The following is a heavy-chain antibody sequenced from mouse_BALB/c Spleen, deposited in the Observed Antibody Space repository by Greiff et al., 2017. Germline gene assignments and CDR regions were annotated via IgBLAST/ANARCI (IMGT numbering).Heavy chain of an antibody. J-gene: IGHJ4*01. CDR2: IWGDGST. D-gene: IGHD1-1*01. V-gene: IGHV2-6-4*01. Sequence: QVQLQQSGPGLVAPSQSLSITCTVSGFSLSRYSVHWVRQPPGKGLEWLGMIWGDGSTDYNSALKSRLSISKDNSKSQVFLKMNSLQTDDTAMYYCARRGVGDYYAMDYWGQGTSVTVSS. CDR3: ARRGVGDYYAMDY. CDR1: GFSLSRYS.